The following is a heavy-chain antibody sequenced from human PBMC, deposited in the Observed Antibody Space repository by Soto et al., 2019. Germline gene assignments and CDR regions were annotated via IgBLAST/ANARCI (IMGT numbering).Heavy chain of an antibody. CDR2: ISSSSSYI. V-gene: IGHV3-21*01. J-gene: IGHJ5*02. CDR1: GFTFSSYS. D-gene: IGHD2-2*01. CDR3: ARDVVVVPAAIHWFDP. Sequence: EVQLVESGGGLVKPGGSLRLSCAASGFTFSSYSMNWVRQAPGKGLEWVSSISSSSSYIYYADSVKGRFTISRDNAKNSLYLQMNSLRAEDTAVYYCARDVVVVPAAIHWFDPGGQGTLVTVSS.